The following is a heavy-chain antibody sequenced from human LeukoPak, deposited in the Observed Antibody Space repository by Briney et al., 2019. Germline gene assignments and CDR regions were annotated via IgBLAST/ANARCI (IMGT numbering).Heavy chain of an antibody. CDR2: ISYDGSNK. Sequence: GGSLRLSCAASGFAFSSYAMHWVRQAPGKGLEWVAVISYDGSNKYYADSVKGRFTISRDNSKNTLYLQMNSLRAEDTAVYYCARTRGVTYYDSSGYSDYWGQGTLVTVSS. CDR1: GFAFSSYA. V-gene: IGHV3-30*04. CDR3: ARTRGVTYYDSSGYSDY. J-gene: IGHJ4*02. D-gene: IGHD3-22*01.